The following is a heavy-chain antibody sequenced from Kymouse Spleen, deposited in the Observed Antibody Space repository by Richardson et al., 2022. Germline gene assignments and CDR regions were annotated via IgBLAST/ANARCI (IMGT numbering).Heavy chain of an antibody. CDR3: TRQYYGSGSYYYYYYGMDV. Sequence: EVQLVESGGGLVQPGGSLKLSCAASGFTFSGSAMHWVRQASGKGLEWVGRIRSKANSYATAYAASVKGRFTISRDDSKNTAYLQMNSLKTEDTAVYYCTRQYYGSGSYYYYYYGMDVWGQGTTVTVSS. V-gene: IGHV3-73*02. D-gene: IGHD3-10*01. CDR1: GFTFSGSA. J-gene: IGHJ6*02. CDR2: IRSKANSYAT.